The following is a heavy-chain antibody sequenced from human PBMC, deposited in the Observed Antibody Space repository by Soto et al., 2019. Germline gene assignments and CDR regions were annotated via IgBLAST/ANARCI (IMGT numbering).Heavy chain of an antibody. CDR3: ARDSQATDYYYYYGMDV. Sequence: QVQLQESGPGLVKPSETLSLTCTVSSGPISSYYWSWLRQPPGRGLEWIGYIYYSGSTIYNPSLRSRVTISVDTSKNQFSLKLTSVTAADTAVYYCARDSQATDYYYYYGMDVWGQGTTVTVSS. J-gene: IGHJ6*02. CDR2: IYYSGST. V-gene: IGHV4-59*01. CDR1: SGPISSYY.